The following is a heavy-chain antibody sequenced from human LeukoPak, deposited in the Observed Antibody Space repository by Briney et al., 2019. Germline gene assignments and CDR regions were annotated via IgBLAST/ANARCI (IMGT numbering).Heavy chain of an antibody. CDR2: ISGSGGST. D-gene: IGHD6-19*01. V-gene: IGHV3-23*01. CDR1: GFTFSSYA. CDR3: AKDGSPQWSYYYYHGMDV. Sequence: PGGSLRLSCAASGFTFSSYAMSWVRQAPGNGLEWVSAISGSGGSTYYADSVKGRFTISRDNSKNTLYLQMNSLRAEDTAVYYCAKDGSPQWSYYYYHGMDVWGQGTTVTVSS. J-gene: IGHJ6*02.